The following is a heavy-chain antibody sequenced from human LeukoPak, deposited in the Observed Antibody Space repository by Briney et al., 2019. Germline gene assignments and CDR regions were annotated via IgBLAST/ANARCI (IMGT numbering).Heavy chain of an antibody. CDR1: GFAFDTYG. CDR3: ATSTTSFDY. J-gene: IGHJ4*02. Sequence: GGSLRLSCAASGFAFDTYGMTWARQAPGKGMEWVSSISGSVYNPYYAASVKGPFTISRDNSKNTLYLQMNSLRAEDTAIYYCATSTTSFDYWGQGTLVTVSS. CDR2: ISGSVYNP. V-gene: IGHV3-23*01.